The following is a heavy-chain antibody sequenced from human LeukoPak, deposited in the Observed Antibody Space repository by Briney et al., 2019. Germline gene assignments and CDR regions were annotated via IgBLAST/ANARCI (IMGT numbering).Heavy chain of an antibody. CDR3: ARDDYGGNPDY. D-gene: IGHD4-23*01. Sequence: GGSLRLSCAASGFTFSSYWMHWVRQVPGKGLVWVSGINSDGSSTSYADSVKARFTISRDNAKNTLYLQMNSLRAEDTALYYCARDDYGGNPDYWGQGTLVTVSS. CDR1: GFTFSSYW. J-gene: IGHJ4*02. CDR2: INSDGSST. V-gene: IGHV3-74*01.